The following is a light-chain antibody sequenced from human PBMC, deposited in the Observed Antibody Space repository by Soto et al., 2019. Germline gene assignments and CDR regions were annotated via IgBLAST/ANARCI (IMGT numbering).Light chain of an antibody. CDR3: QQFSSYPLT. Sequence: EHVLTQSPGTLSLSPGERATLSCRASQSVSSSYLAWYQHKPGQAPRLLIYDASYRATDIPTRFSGGGSGTDFTLTISRLEPEDFAVYYCQQFSSYPLTVGGGTKWIS. CDR1: QSVSSSY. V-gene: IGKV3-20*01. J-gene: IGKJ4*01. CDR2: DAS.